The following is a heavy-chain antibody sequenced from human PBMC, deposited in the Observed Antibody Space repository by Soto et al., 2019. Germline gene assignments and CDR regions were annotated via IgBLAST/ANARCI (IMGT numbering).Heavy chain of an antibody. J-gene: IGHJ5*02. V-gene: IGHV4-59*01. CDR3: AREGDSYGRFDP. CDR2: IYYSGST. CDR1: GDSISSYY. Sequence: QVQLQESGPGLVKPSETLSLTCTVSGDSISSYYWNWIRQPPGKGLEWIGYIYYSGSTNYNPSLNSRXXIXVXXSKNQVSLKLSSVTAADTAMYSCAREGDSYGRFDPWGQGTLVTVSS. D-gene: IGHD1-26*01.